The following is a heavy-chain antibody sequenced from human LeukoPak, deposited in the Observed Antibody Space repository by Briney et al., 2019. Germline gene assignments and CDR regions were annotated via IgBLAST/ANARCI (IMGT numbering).Heavy chain of an antibody. D-gene: IGHD2-2*01. CDR3: ARGYCSSTSCLISWFDP. CDR2: ISAYNGNT. Sequence: ASVKVYCKASGYTFTSYGISWVRQAPGQGLEWMGWISAYNGNTNYAQKLQGRVTMTTDTSTSTAYMELRSLRSDDTAVYYCARGYCSSTSCLISWFDPWGQGTLVTVSS. J-gene: IGHJ5*02. CDR1: GYTFTSYG. V-gene: IGHV1-18*01.